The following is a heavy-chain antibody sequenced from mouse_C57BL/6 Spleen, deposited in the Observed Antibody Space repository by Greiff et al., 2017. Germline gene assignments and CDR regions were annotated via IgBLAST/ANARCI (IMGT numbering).Heavy chain of an antibody. V-gene: IGHV1-80*01. CDR1: GYAFSSYW. CDR3: ARRGYYGRFPWFAY. J-gene: IGHJ3*01. D-gene: IGHD1-1*01. CDR2: IYPGDGDT. Sequence: VQLQQSGAELVKPGASVKISCKASGYAFSSYWMNWVKQRPGKGLEWIGQIYPGDGDTNYNGKFKGKATLTADKSSSTAYMQLSSLTSEDSAVYFCARRGYYGRFPWFAYWGQGTLVTVSA.